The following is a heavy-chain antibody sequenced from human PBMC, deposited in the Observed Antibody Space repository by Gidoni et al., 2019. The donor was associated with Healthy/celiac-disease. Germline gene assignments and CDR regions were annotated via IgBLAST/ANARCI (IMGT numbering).Heavy chain of an antibody. CDR1: GFTFGDYA. Sequence: EVQLVESGGGLVQPGRSLRLSCTASGFTFGDYAMSWVRQAPGKGLEWVAFIRSKAYGGTTEYAASVKGRFTISRDDSKSFAYLQMNSLKTEDTAVYYCTRDGGRALGELGYWGQGTLVTVSS. CDR3: TRDGGRALGELGY. J-gene: IGHJ4*02. V-gene: IGHV3-49*04. CDR2: IRSKAYGGTT. D-gene: IGHD3-10*01.